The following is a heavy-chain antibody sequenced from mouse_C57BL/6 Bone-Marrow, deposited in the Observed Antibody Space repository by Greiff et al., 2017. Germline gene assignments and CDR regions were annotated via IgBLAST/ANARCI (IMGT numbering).Heavy chain of an antibody. J-gene: IGHJ1*03. CDR1: GYTFTSYG. V-gene: IGHV1-81*01. CDR3: AKSYGSSRYFDV. CDR2: IYPRSGNT. D-gene: IGHD1-1*01. Sequence: QVQLQQSGAELARPGASVKLSCKASGYTFTSYGISWVKQRTGQGLEWIGEIYPRSGNTYYNEKFKGKATLTADKSSSTAYMELRSLTSEDSAVYFCAKSYGSSRYFDVWGTGTTVTVSS.